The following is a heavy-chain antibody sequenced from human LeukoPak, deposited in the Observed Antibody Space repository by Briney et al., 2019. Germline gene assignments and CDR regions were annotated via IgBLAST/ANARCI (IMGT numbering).Heavy chain of an antibody. J-gene: IGHJ6*03. D-gene: IGHD2-15*01. V-gene: IGHV1-18*01. CDR2: ISAYNGNT. CDR1: GYTFTSYG. Sequence: GASVKVSCKASGYTFTSYGISWVRQAPGQGLEWMGWISAYNGNTNYAQKLQGRVTMTTDTSTSTAYMELRSLRSDDTAVYYCARDWQRYCSGGSCYQGDYYYMDGWGKGTTVTVSS. CDR3: ARDWQRYCSGGSCYQGDYYYMDG.